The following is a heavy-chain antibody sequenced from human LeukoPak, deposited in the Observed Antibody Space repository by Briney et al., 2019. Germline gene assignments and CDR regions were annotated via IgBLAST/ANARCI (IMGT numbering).Heavy chain of an antibody. D-gene: IGHD6-19*01. Sequence: PGGSLRLSCAASGFTFSDFWMTWVRQAPGRGLEWVAHINQDGSAKYSVDSVRGRFTISRDNVKNSLFLQPNILRAEDTAVYYCARSGMAVAATPWDWGQGALVTVSS. CDR2: INQDGSAK. CDR1: GFTFSDFW. V-gene: IGHV3-7*05. CDR3: ARSGMAVAATPWD. J-gene: IGHJ1*01.